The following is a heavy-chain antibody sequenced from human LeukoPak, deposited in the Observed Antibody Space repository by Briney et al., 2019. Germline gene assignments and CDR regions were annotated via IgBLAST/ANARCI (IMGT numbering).Heavy chain of an antibody. V-gene: IGHV6-1*01. Sequence: SPAPSPPFSIPGGRVSRESSAWSWFRPSPGRGLEWLGRTYYSSRWYYDYAVSVKSRITINPDTSKNQFSLQLNSVTPEDTGVYYCARGGHFEYWGQGTLVTVSS. D-gene: IGHD6-25*01. CDR1: GGRVSRESSA. CDR2: TYYSSRWYY. CDR3: ARGGHFEY. J-gene: IGHJ4*02.